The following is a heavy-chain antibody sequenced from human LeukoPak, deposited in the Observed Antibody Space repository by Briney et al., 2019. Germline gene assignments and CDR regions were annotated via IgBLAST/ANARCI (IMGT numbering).Heavy chain of an antibody. V-gene: IGHV3-64*01. J-gene: IGHJ4*02. D-gene: IGHD3-10*01. CDR1: GFTFSSYA. CDR2: ISTNGGST. Sequence: GGSLRLSCAASGFTFSSYAMYWVRQAPGKGLEYVSAISTNGGSTYYANSVKGRFTISRDNSKNTLYLQMGSLRAGDTAVYFCAKDYGFHYASGSSHFEHWGQGTLVTVSS. CDR3: AKDYGFHYASGSSHFEH.